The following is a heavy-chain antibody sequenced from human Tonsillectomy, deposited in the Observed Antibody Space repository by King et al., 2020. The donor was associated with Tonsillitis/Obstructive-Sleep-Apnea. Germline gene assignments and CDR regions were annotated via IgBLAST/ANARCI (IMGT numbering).Heavy chain of an antibody. CDR1: GFTVGSNY. Sequence: EVQLVESGGGLVQPGGSLRLSCVVSGFTVGSNYMNWVRQSPGKGLEWVSVFYSGGNTYYAESVKGRVTISRDNSKNTLYLQMSSLRFEDTAVYYCAPRMDVWGRGTTVTVSS. J-gene: IGHJ6*03. V-gene: IGHV3-66*01. CDR2: FYSGGNT. CDR3: APRMDV.